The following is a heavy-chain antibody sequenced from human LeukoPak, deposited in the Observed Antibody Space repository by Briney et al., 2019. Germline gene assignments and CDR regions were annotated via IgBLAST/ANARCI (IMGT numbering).Heavy chain of an antibody. V-gene: IGHV1-46*02. J-gene: IGHJ4*02. CDR3: ARGPRGQRFDY. Sequence: ASVKVSCKASGYTFNTYYIHWVRQAPGQGLEWMGLINPGGGVTSYAQNLQGRVTMTRDTSTSTVYMELSSLISEDTAVYYCARGPRGQRFDYWGQGTLVTVSS. CDR1: GYTFNTYY. CDR2: INPGGGVT. D-gene: IGHD1-1*01.